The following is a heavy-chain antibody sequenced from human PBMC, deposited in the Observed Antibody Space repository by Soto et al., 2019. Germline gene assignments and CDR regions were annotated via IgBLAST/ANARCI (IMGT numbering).Heavy chain of an antibody. CDR3: AKDPSGVLVP. Sequence: GGSLRLSCAASGFTFSSYGMHWVRQAPGKGLEWVAVILYDGSNKYYADSVKGRFTISRDNSKNTLYLQMNSLRAEDTAVYYCAKDPSGVLVPGGQGTLVTVSA. D-gene: IGHD3-3*01. J-gene: IGHJ4*02. V-gene: IGHV3-30*18. CDR2: ILYDGSNK. CDR1: GFTFSSYG.